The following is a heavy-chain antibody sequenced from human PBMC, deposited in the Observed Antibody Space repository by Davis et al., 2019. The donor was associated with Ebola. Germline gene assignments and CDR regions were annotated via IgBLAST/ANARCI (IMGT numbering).Heavy chain of an antibody. J-gene: IGHJ4*02. CDR3: AKDAFVVVIAPLDY. CDR1: GFTFSSYS. D-gene: IGHD2-21*01. V-gene: IGHV3-21*01. CDR2: ISSSSSYI. Sequence: GESLMISCAASGFTFSSYSMTWVRQAPGKGLEWVSSISSSSSYIYYADSVKGRFTISRDNSKNTLYLQMNNLRAEDTAVYYCAKDAFVVVIAPLDYWGQGTLVTVSS.